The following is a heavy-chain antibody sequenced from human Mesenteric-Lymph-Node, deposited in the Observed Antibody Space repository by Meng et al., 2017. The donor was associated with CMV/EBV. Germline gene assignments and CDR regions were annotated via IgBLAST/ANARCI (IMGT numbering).Heavy chain of an antibody. CDR3: AKVGRGTFDP. V-gene: IGHV3-30-3*01. CDR1: GFTFSSYA. Sequence: GGSLRLSCAASGFTFSSYAMHWVRQAPGKGLEWVAVISYDGSNKYYADSVKGRFTISRDNSKNTLYLQMNSLRAEDTAVYYCAKVGRGTFDPWGQGTLVTVSS. J-gene: IGHJ5*02. CDR2: ISYDGSNK.